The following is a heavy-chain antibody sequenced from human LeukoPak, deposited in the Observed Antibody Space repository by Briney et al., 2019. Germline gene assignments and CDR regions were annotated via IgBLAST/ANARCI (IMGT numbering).Heavy chain of an antibody. CDR2: INHRGST. D-gene: IGHD3-9*01. V-gene: IGHV4-59*12. CDR1: GGSISSYY. J-gene: IGHJ4*02. Sequence: SETLSLTCTVSGGSISSYYWSWIRQPPGKGLEWIGEINHRGSTNYNPSLKSRVTISVDTSKNQFSLKLSSVTAADTAVYYCAKDGRYFDWLPAKDEIDYWGQGTLVTVSS. CDR3: AKDGRYFDWLPAKDEIDY.